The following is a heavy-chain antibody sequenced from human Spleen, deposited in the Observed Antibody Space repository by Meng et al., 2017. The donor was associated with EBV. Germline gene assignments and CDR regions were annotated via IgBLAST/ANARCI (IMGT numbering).Heavy chain of an antibody. V-gene: IGHV7-4-1*02. D-gene: IGHD3-22*01. J-gene: IGHJ4*02. CDR3: SRGGDSRGYYEF. CDR1: GYTFTDFA. Sequence: VQLVHAGSVVKKPGASVKVACKTSGYTFTDFAMNWLRQAPGQGLEWMGGIATNTGNPMYAQGFTGRVVFSLDTSVNTAYLQINSLKAEDTAVYYCSRGGDSRGYYEFWGQGTLVTVSS. CDR2: IATNTGNP.